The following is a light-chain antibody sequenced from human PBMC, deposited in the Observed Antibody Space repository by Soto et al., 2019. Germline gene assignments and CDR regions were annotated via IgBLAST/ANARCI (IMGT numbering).Light chain of an antibody. J-gene: IGLJ3*02. Sequence: QSALTQPASVSGCPGQSITMSCTGTSSDVGSYNLVSWYQQHPGKAPKLMIYEGSKRPSGVSNRFSGSKSGNTASLTISGLQAEDEADYYCCSYAGSSTWVFGGGTKVTVL. CDR2: EGS. V-gene: IGLV2-23*01. CDR3: CSYAGSSTWV. CDR1: SSDVGSYNL.